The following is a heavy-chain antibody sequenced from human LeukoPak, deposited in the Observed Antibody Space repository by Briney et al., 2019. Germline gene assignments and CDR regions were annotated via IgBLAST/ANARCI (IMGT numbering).Heavy chain of an antibody. CDR3: ARGGKATVVTM. J-gene: IGHJ4*02. Sequence: SETLSLTCTVSGGSINSYYWSWIRQPAGKGLEWIGRIYSSGSTNYNPSLKSRVSMSVDTSKNQFSLNLTSVTAADTAVYYCARGGKATVVTMWGQGILVTVSS. CDR2: IYSSGST. CDR1: GGSINSYY. V-gene: IGHV4-4*07. D-gene: IGHD4-23*01.